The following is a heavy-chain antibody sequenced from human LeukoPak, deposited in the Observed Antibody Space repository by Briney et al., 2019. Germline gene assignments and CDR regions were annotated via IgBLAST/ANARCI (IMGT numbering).Heavy chain of an antibody. CDR3: ARTGLTTYYDILTGPIDY. CDR2: IIPILNIT. D-gene: IGHD3-9*01. Sequence: SVKVSCKASGGTCSSYAISWVRQAPGQGLEWMGRIIPILNITNYAQKFQGRVTITADKSTRTAYMELSSLRSEDTAVYYCARTGLTTYYDILTGPIDYWGQGTLVTVSS. CDR1: GGTCSSYA. V-gene: IGHV1-69*04. J-gene: IGHJ4*02.